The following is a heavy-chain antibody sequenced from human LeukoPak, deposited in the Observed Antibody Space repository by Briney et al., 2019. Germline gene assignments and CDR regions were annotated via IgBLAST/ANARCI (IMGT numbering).Heavy chain of an antibody. D-gene: IGHD1-26*01. CDR2: ISSSSSYI. J-gene: IGHJ4*02. CDR1: GLTFSSYS. CDR3: AREALVGATYYFDY. V-gene: IGHV3-21*01. Sequence: GGSLRLSCAASGLTFSSYSMNWVRQAPGKGLEWVSSISSSSSYIYYADSVKGRFTISRDNAKNSLYLQMNSLRAEDTAVYYCAREALVGATYYFDYWGQGTLVTVSS.